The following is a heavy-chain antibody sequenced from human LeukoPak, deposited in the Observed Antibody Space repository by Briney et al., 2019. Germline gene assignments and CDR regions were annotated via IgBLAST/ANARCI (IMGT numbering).Heavy chain of an antibody. CDR3: AREDYGSGNFHFDY. Sequence: GGSLRLSCAASGFTFSIYEMNWVRQAPGKGLEWVSYISSSGSAIYYADSVKGRFTISRDNAKNSLYLQMNSLRAEDTAVYYCAREDYGSGNFHFDYWGQGTLVTVSS. V-gene: IGHV3-48*03. D-gene: IGHD3-10*01. CDR2: ISSSGSAI. CDR1: GFTFSIYE. J-gene: IGHJ4*02.